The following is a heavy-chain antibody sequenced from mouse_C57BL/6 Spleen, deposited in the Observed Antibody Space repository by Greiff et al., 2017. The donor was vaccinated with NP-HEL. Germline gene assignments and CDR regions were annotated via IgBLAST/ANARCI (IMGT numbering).Heavy chain of an antibody. J-gene: IGHJ2*01. CDR3: TTGTTVVGFDY. D-gene: IGHD1-1*01. Sequence: VQLKQSGAELVRPGASVKLSCTASGFNIKDDYMHWVKQRPEQGLEWIGWIDPENGDTEYASKFQGKATITADTSSNTAYLQLSSLTSEDTAVYYCTTGTTVVGFDYWGQGTTLTVSS. CDR1: GFNIKDDY. CDR2: IDPENGDT. V-gene: IGHV14-4*01.